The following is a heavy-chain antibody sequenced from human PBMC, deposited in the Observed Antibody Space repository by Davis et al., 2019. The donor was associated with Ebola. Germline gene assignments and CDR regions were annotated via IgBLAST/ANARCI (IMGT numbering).Heavy chain of an antibody. V-gene: IGHV3-7*03. J-gene: IGHJ4*02. D-gene: IGHD3-22*01. CDR2: IKQDGREK. CDR3: ARDLGYYDSSGYYYFNFDY. CDR1: GFTFSNAW. Sequence: GGSLRLSCAASGFTFSNAWMSWVRQAPGKGLEWVANIKQDGREKYYVDSVKGRFTISRDNAKNSLYLQMNSLRGEDTAVYYCARDLGYYDSSGYYYFNFDYWGQGTLVTVSS.